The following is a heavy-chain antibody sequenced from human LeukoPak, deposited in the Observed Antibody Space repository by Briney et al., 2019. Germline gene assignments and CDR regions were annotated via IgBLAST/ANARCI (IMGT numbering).Heavy chain of an antibody. CDR1: GFTFSIYS. CDR3: ARDNARSTVTIDY. V-gene: IGHV3-48*01. CDR2: ISSSSSTI. D-gene: IGHD4-17*01. Sequence: GGSLRLSCAASGFTFSIYSMNWVRQAPGKGLEWVSYISSSSSTIHYADSVKGRFTISRDNAKNSLYLQMNSLRAEDTAVYYCARDNARSTVTIDYWGQGTLVTVSS. J-gene: IGHJ4*02.